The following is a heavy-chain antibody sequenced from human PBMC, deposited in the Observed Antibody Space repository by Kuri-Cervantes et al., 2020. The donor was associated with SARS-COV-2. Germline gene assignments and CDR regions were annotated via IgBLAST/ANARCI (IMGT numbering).Heavy chain of an antibody. CDR1: GFTFSSYA. CDR3: AKDRSSSWLWYFDL. D-gene: IGHD6-13*01. CDR2: IRYDGSNK. Sequence: LSLTCAASGFTFSSYAMHWVRQAPGKGLEWVAFIRYDGSNKYYADSVKGRFTISRDNSKNTLYLQMNSLRAEDTAVYYCAKDRSSSWLWYFDLWGRGTLVTVSS. V-gene: IGHV3-30*02. J-gene: IGHJ2*01.